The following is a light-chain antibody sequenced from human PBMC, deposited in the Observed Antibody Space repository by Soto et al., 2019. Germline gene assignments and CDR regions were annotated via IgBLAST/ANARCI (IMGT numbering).Light chain of an antibody. Sequence: DLKMTQSPSTLSGSVGDRVTITCRASQTIISWLAWYQQKPGNAPKLLIYKASTLKSGVPSRFSGSGSGTEFTLTISSLQPDDFATYYCQHYNSYSESFGQGTKVEL. CDR1: QTIISW. J-gene: IGKJ1*01. CDR2: KAS. CDR3: QHYNSYSES. V-gene: IGKV1-5*03.